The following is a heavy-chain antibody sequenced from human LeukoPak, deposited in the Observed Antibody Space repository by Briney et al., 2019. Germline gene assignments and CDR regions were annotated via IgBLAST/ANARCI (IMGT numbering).Heavy chain of an antibody. D-gene: IGHD3-10*01. CDR1: GGSISSYY. CDR3: ARGRRYYGSGSYYDPNYYYYYMDV. J-gene: IGHJ6*03. CDR2: IYYSGST. Sequence: ASETLSLTCTVSGGSISSYYWSWIRQPPGKGLEWIGYIYYSGSTNYNPSLKSRVTISVDTSKNQFSLKLSSVTAADTAVYYCARGRRYYGSGSYYDPNYYYYYMDVWGKGTTVTISS. V-gene: IGHV4-59*01.